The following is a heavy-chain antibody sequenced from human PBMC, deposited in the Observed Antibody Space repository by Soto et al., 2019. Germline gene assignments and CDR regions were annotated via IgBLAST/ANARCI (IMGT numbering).Heavy chain of an antibody. CDR2: INAHSGGT. CDR3: AKDLTRQLAYWLDP. V-gene: IGHV1-2*02. CDR1: GFSFTGYY. J-gene: IGHJ5*02. D-gene: IGHD6-6*01. Sequence: ASVKVSCKASGFSFTGYYIHWLRQAPGQGLEWMGWINAHSGGTEYAQKFQGGVTLTRDTSIATAYLTLTSLTSDDTALYYCAKDLTRQLAYWLDPWGQGTQVTVSS.